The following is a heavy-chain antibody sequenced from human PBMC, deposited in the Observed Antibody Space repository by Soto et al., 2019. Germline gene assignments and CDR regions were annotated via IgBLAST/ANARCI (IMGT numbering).Heavy chain of an antibody. V-gene: IGHV3-13*05. Sequence: LRLSCAASGFTFSIFDMHWVRQAPGKGLEWVSAIGAAGDPHYSGSVKGRFIISRQNAKNSLYLQMNSLTVGDTATYYCAHKGGIDYDYWGQGTLVTVSS. J-gene: IGHJ4*02. D-gene: IGHD3-16*01. CDR2: IGAAGDP. CDR3: AHKGGIDYDY. CDR1: GFTFSIFD.